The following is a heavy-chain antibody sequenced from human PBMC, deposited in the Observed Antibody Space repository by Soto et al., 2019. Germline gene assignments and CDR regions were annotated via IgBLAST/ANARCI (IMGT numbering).Heavy chain of an antibody. CDR3: AREGYNYNGMDV. CDR2: IYHSGNT. V-gene: IGHV4-31*03. J-gene: IGHJ6*02. CDR1: GGSISSGGYY. Sequence: QVQLQESGPGLVKPSQTLSLTCTVSGGSISSGGYYWSWIRQHPGKGLEWIGYIYHSGNTYYNPSLNSRVTISVDMSENQFSLKLSSVTAADTAVYYCAREGYNYNGMDVWGQGTTVTVSS.